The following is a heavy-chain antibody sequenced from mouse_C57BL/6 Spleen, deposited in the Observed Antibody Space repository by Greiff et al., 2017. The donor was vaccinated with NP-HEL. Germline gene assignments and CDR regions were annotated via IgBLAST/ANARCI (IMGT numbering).Heavy chain of an antibody. CDR3: ARPSNWDPYAMDY. J-gene: IGHJ4*01. V-gene: IGHV1-4*01. CDR2: INPSSGYT. D-gene: IGHD4-1*01. CDR1: GYTFTSYT. Sequence: QVQLQQSGAELARPGASVKMSCKASGYTFTSYTMHWVKQRPGQGLEWIGYINPSSGYTKYNQKFKDKATLTADKSSSTAYMQLSSLTSEDSAVYYRARPSNWDPYAMDYWGQGTSVTVSS.